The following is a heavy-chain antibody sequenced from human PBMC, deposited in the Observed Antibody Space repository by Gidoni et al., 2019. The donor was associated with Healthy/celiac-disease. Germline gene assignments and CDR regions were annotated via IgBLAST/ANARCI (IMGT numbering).Heavy chain of an antibody. J-gene: IGHJ4*02. D-gene: IGHD3-22*01. V-gene: IGHV3-7*01. CDR2: IKQDGSEK. CDR3: ASVGPDSSGYHDY. CDR1: GFTFSSYW. Sequence: EVQLVESGGGLVQPGGSLRLSCAASGFTFSSYWMSWVRQAPGKGLECVANIKQDGSEKYYVDSVKGRFTISRDNAKNSLYLQMNSLRAEDTAVYYCASVGPDSSGYHDYWGQGTLVTVSS.